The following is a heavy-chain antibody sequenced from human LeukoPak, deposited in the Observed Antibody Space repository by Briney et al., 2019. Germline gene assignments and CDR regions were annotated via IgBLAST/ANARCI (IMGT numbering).Heavy chain of an antibody. J-gene: IGHJ5*02. V-gene: IGHV6-1*01. D-gene: IGHD6-19*01. CDR1: GDSVSSNSAA. Sequence: SQTLSLTCAISGDSVSSNSAAWTWIRQSPSRGLKWLGRTYYRSKWYNDYAVSVKSRITINPDTSKNQFSLQLNSVTPEDTAVYYCARDIRYSSGWYPRDNWFDPWGQGTLVTVSS. CDR2: TYYRSKWYN. CDR3: ARDIRYSSGWYPRDNWFDP.